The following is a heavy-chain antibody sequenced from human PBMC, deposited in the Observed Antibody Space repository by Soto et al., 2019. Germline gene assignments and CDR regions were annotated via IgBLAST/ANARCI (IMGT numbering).Heavy chain of an antibody. Sequence: QVQLVQSGAEVKKPGASVKVSCKTSGYTFTNFGLSWVRQAPGQGLEWRGWISAYNGNTNYAQNLQGRTTMTTDTSKSTAYMELRSLRSDDTAVYYCERGGTPIDYWGQGTLVTVSS. CDR2: ISAYNGNT. J-gene: IGHJ4*02. V-gene: IGHV1-18*01. CDR3: ERGGTPIDY. CDR1: GYTFTNFG. D-gene: IGHD3-16*01.